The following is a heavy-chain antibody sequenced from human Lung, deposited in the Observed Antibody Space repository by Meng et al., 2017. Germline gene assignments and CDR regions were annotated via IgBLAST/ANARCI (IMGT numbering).Heavy chain of an antibody. Sequence: QWHLQESGPGLVKPSGTLSLTCAVSGGSISSDNWWSWVRQPPGKGLEWIGEIYHSGSTNYNPSLKSRITISVDKPKNQFSLTLSSVTAADTAVYYCTKNDFYCLGYWGQGTLVTVSS. CDR2: IYHSGST. CDR3: TKNDFYCLGY. J-gene: IGHJ4*02. V-gene: IGHV4-4*02. CDR1: GGSISSDNW. D-gene: IGHD2-21*01.